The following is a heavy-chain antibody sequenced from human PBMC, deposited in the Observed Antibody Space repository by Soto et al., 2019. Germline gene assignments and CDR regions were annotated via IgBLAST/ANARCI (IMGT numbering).Heavy chain of an antibody. CDR3: AKDRGTGDYGVNAVDI. CDR1: GFTFSVFA. J-gene: IGHJ3*02. CDR2: ISGRGENT. V-gene: IGHV3-23*01. D-gene: IGHD7-27*01. Sequence: EVQLLESGGGLVQPGGSLRLSCAASGFTFSVFAMSWVRKAPGKGLEWVSTISGRGENTYYADSVKGRFTISRDNSKNTLNLQMNSLRGEDTAVYYCAKDRGTGDYGVNAVDIWGQGTMVTVAS.